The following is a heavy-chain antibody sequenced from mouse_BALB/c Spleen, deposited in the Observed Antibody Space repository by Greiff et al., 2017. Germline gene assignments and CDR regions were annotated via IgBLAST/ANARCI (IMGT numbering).Heavy chain of an antibody. CDR2: ISSGGSYT. J-gene: IGHJ4*01. CDR1: GFTFSSYT. Sequence: EVHLVESGGGLVKPGGSLKLSCAASGFTFSSYTMSWVRQTPEKRLEWVATISSGGSYTYYPDSVKGRFTISRDNAKNTLYLQMSSLKSEDTAMYYCTRDRGGNYAMDYWGQGTSVTVSS. V-gene: IGHV5-6-4*01. CDR3: TRDRGGNYAMDY.